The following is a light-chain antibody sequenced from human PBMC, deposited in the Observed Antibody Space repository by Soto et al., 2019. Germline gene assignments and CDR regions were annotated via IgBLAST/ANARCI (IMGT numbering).Light chain of an antibody. J-gene: IGKJ1*01. V-gene: IGKV1-39*01. CDR3: QQSYTSPPT. CDR1: QSISKY. CDR2: ETS. Sequence: DIQMTQSPSSLSASLGDRVTITCRASQSISKYLNWYQQKPGKAPNLLISETSNLESGVPSRFSGSGSGTDFTFIIDSLQPEDFATYFCQQSYTSPPTFGLGTNVEI.